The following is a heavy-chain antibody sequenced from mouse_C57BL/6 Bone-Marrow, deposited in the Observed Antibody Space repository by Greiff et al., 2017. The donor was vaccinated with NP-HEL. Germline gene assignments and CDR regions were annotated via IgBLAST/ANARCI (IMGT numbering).Heavy chain of an antibody. CDR3: AISGLCYGSRFYAMDY. D-gene: IGHD1-1*01. J-gene: IGHJ4*01. CDR1: GYAFSSSW. V-gene: IGHV1-82*01. CDR2: IYPGDGDT. Sequence: QVQLQQSGPELVKPGASVKISCKASGYAFSSSWMNWVKQRPGKGLEWIGRIYPGDGDTNYNGKFKGKATLTADKSSSTAYMQLSSLTSGDSAFYYCAISGLCYGSRFYAMDYWGQGTSVTVSS.